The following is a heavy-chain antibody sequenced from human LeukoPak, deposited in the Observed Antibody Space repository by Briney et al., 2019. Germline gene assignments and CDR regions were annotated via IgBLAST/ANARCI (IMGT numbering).Heavy chain of an antibody. CDR1: GFTFDDYG. D-gene: IGHD5-18*01. CDR2: INWNGGST. J-gene: IGHJ5*02. V-gene: IGHV3-20*04. Sequence: PGGPLRLSCAASGFTFDDYGMSWVRQAPGKGLEWVSGINWNGGSTGYADSVKGRFTISRDNAKNSLYLQMNSLRAEDTALYYCARDPTTDTANWFDPWGQGTLVTVSS. CDR3: ARDPTTDTANWFDP.